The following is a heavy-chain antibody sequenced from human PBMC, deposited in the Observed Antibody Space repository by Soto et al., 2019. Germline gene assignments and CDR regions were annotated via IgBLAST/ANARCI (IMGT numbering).Heavy chain of an antibody. J-gene: IGHJ4*02. CDR3: ARESEDLTSNFDY. CDR1: GFTFTRYS. CDR2: ISSTTNYI. Sequence: EVQLVESGGGLVKPGWSLRLSCAASGFTFTRYSMNWVRQAPGKGLEWVSSISSTTNYIYYGDSMKGRFTISRDNAKNSRYLEMNSLRAEDTAVYYCARESEDLTSNFDYWGQGTLVTVSS. V-gene: IGHV3-21*06.